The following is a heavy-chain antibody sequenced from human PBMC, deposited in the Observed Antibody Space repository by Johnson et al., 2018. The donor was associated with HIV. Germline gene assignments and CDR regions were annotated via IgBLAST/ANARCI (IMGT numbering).Heavy chain of an antibody. CDR2: IWYVGSNK. V-gene: IGHV3-33*06. J-gene: IGHJ3*02. D-gene: IGHD3-10*02. CDR1: GFTFSSYG. Sequence: QVQLVESGGGVVQPGRSLRLSCAASGFTFSSYGMHWVRQAPGKGLEWVTLIWYVGSNKYYADSVKGRFTISRDNSKNTLYLQMNSLRAEDTAVYYCAKDDDMYGLPGAFDIWGQGTMVTVSS. CDR3: AKDDDMYGLPGAFDI.